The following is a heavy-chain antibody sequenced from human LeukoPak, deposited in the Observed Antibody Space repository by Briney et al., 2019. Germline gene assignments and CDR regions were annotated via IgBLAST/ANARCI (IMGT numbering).Heavy chain of an antibody. CDR2: ISDSGGST. J-gene: IGHJ4*02. D-gene: IGHD3-10*01. Sequence: PGGSLRLSCAASGFTFSSYAMSWVRQAPGKGLEWVSAISDSGGSTYYADSVKGRFTISRDNSKNTLYLQMNSLRAEDTAVYYCAKTNSGSYYSDYFDYWGQGTLVTVSS. CDR3: AKTNSGSYYSDYFDY. CDR1: GFTFSSYA. V-gene: IGHV3-23*01.